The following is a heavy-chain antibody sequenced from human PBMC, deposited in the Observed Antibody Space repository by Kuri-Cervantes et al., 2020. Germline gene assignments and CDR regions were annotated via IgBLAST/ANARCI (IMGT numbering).Heavy chain of an antibody. CDR3: ARRVFSSPSDY. D-gene: IGHD2-15*01. CDR2: IYPGDSDT. Sequence: KVSCKGSGFTFISYWIGWVRQMPGKGLEWMGIIYPGDSDTRYGPSFQGQVTISVDKSVSTAYLQWSSLKASDSAIYYCARRVFSSPSDYWGQGTLVTVSS. J-gene: IGHJ4*02. CDR1: GFTFISYW. V-gene: IGHV5-51*01.